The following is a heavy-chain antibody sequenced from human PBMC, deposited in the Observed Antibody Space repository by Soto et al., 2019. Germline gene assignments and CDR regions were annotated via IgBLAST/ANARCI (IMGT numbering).Heavy chain of an antibody. D-gene: IGHD6-19*01. Sequence: ETLSLTGVVCGWPVRGYYCSWVRPTPGKGLEWVSAISGSGGSTYYADSVKGRFTISRDNSKNTLYLQMNSLRAEDTAVYYCAKDPGGIAVAGPFDYWGQGTLVTVS. CDR1: GWPVRGYY. J-gene: IGHJ4*02. CDR2: ISGSGGST. CDR3: AKDPGGIAVAGPFDY. V-gene: IGHV3-23*01.